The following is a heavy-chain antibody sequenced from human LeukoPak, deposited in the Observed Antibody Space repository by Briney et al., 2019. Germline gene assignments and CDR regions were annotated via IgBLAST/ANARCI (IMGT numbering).Heavy chain of an antibody. Sequence: GGSLRLSCAASGFTFSSYWMSWVRQAPGKGLEWVANIKQVGSEKYYVDSVKGRFTISRDNAKNSLYLQMNSLRAEDTAVYYCAMGGGVVPAAIDDWGQGTLVTVSS. CDR3: AMGGGVVPAAIDD. CDR1: GFTFSSYW. D-gene: IGHD2-2*01. J-gene: IGHJ4*02. V-gene: IGHV3-7*01. CDR2: IKQVGSEK.